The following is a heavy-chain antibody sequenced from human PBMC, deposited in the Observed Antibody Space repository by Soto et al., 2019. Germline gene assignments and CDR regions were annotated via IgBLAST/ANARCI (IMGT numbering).Heavy chain of an antibody. J-gene: IGHJ4*02. V-gene: IGHV3-30*04. CDR3: AGRSGSSDY. D-gene: IGHD3-10*01. Sequence: GGSLRLSCSASGFTFSNYTMHWVRQAPGKGLEWVALISYDEIDKYFADAVKGRFTISRDHSKNTLYLQMDSLRAEDTAVYYCAGRSGSSDYWGRGTLVTVSS. CDR1: GFTFSNYT. CDR2: ISYDEIDK.